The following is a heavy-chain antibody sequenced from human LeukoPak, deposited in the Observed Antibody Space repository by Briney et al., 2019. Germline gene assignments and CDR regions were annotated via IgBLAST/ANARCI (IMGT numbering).Heavy chain of an antibody. D-gene: IGHD3-10*01. CDR3: AREGELHYGSGSYNPFDY. CDR2: ISAYNGNT. Sequence: GASVKVSCKASGYTFTSYGISWVRQAPGQGLEWMGWISAYNGNTNYSQKLQGRVTITADTSTSTAYMELRSLRSDDTDVYYCAREGELHYGSGSYNPFDYWGQGTMVTVSS. CDR1: GYTFTSYG. J-gene: IGHJ4*02. V-gene: IGHV1-18*01.